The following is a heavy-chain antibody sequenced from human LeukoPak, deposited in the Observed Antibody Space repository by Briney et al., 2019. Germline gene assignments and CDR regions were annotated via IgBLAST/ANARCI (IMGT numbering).Heavy chain of an antibody. CDR2: INHSGST. D-gene: IGHD3-16*01. J-gene: IGHJ4*02. CDR3: ATTREAYGESY. V-gene: IGHV4-34*01. Sequence: SETLSLTCAVYGGSFSGYYWSWIRQPPGKGLEWIGEINHSGSTDYNPSLKSRVTISVDTSKNQFSLKLSSVTAADTAVYYCATTREAYGESYWGQGTLVTVSS. CDR1: GGSFSGYY.